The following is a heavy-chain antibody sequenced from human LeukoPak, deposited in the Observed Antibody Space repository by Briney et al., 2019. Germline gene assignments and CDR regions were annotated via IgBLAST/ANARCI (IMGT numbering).Heavy chain of an antibody. CDR3: AKPNSSGWYSY. V-gene: IGHV3-30*04. Sequence: PGGSLRLSCAASGFTFSSYAMHWVRQAPGKGLEWVAVISYDGSNKYYADSVKGRFTISRDNSKNTLYLQMNSLRAEDTAVYYCAKPNSSGWYSYWGQGTLVTVSS. CDR2: ISYDGSNK. D-gene: IGHD6-19*01. J-gene: IGHJ4*02. CDR1: GFTFSSYA.